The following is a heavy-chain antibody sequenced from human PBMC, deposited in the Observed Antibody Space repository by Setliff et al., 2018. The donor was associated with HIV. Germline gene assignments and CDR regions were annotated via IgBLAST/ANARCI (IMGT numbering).Heavy chain of an antibody. CDR3: ATRGYSYGWNYYMDV. V-gene: IGHV3-53*01. Sequence: PGGSLRLSCAASGFTVSSNYMTWVRQAPGKGLEWVSVIYSGGSTNYADSVKGRFTISRDNSKNTLYLQMNSLRAEDTAVYYCATRGYSYGWNYYMDVWGKGTTV. D-gene: IGHD5-18*01. CDR2: IYSGGST. CDR1: GFTVSSNY. J-gene: IGHJ6*03.